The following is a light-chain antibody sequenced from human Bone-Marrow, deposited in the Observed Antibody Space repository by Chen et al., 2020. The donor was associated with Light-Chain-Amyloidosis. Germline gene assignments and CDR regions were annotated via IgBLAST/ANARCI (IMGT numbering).Light chain of an antibody. CDR2: GDS. CDR1: NIGSTS. Sequence: SYVLTQPSSVSVAPGQTATIACGGNNIGSTSVHWYQQTPGQAPLLVVNGDSDRPSGSPERLSCSNSGNAAALAISRVEAGDAADYYCQVWDRSSDRPVFGGGTKLTVL. V-gene: IGLV3-21*02. J-gene: IGLJ3*02. CDR3: QVWDRSSDRPV.